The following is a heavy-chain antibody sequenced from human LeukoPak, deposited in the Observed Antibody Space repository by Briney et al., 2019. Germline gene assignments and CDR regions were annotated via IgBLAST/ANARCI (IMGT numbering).Heavy chain of an antibody. CDR1: GYTLTGLS. V-gene: IGHV1-24*01. D-gene: IGHD6-13*01. J-gene: IGHJ4*02. CDR2: FDPEDGET. Sequence: RASVTVSCKVSGYTLTGLSLHWVRRAPGKGMEWMGGFDPEDGETIYTQQFQGRDTMTEEASTDTVYMQLSSLGSEETAVYYWATVNFRSRYLFDFWGQGTLVTVSS. CDR3: ATVNFRSRYLFDF.